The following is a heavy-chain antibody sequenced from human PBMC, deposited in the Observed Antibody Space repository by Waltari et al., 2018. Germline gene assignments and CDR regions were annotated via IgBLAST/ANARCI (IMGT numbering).Heavy chain of an antibody. J-gene: IGHJ4*02. Sequence: QAQLQESGPGLVQRSETLSLTRTVPGGSITGYYWSWIRQPPGKGLEWIGHIYYNGNTDYNPSLKSRVTISVDTSKNQFSLKLSSVTAADTAVYYCAREIYGGNSRPYDYWGQGTLVTVSS. D-gene: IGHD4-17*01. V-gene: IGHV4-59*01. CDR2: IYYNGNT. CDR3: AREIYGGNSRPYDY. CDR1: GGSITGYY.